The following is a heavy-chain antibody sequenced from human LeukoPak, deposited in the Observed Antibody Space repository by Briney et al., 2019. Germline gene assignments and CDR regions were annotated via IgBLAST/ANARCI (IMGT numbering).Heavy chain of an antibody. CDR1: GGSVRDGSNL. J-gene: IGHJ4*02. Sequence: SETLSLTCTVSGGSVRDGSNLWSWSRQPPGKRLECICYTYYSGSTNFNPSLNSRVTISLDTSKSQVSLKLSSVTATDTAVYYCAREIYYGSRSYYFDYWGQRTLVTVSS. D-gene: IGHD3-10*01. V-gene: IGHV4-61*01. CDR3: AREIYYGSRSYYFDY. CDR2: TYYSGST.